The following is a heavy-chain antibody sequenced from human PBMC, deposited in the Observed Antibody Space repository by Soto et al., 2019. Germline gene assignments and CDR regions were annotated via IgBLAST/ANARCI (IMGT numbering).Heavy chain of an antibody. CDR2: VNIYSGGT. Sequence: ASVKVSCKASGYTFTDYYIHWVRQAPGQGLEWMGWVNIYSGGTNQAPKLRGRITMTRVTSITTAYMDLRGLTFDDTAVYFCAGRGPTQTSFDLWGQGTLVTVSS. CDR1: GYTFTDYY. V-gene: IGHV1-2*02. CDR3: AGRGPTQTSFDL. J-gene: IGHJ5*02.